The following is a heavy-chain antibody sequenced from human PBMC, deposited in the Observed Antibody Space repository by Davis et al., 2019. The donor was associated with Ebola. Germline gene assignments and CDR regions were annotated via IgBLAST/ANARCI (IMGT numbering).Heavy chain of an antibody. CDR1: GFTFSSND. CDR3: AKGPKWELSYFDF. J-gene: IGHJ4*02. Sequence: GESLKISCAASGFTFSSNDMNWVRQAPGKGLEWVSGISGDGINTYYADSVKGRFTISRDNSKNTLFLQMNSLRAEDTAVYYCAKGPKWELSYFDFWGQGTLLTV. D-gene: IGHD1-26*01. CDR2: ISGDGINT. V-gene: IGHV3-23*01.